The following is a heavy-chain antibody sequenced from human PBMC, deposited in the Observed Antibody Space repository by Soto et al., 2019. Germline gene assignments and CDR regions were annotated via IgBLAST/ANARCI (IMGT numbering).Heavy chain of an antibody. CDR2: INIDGXXX. CDR3: IKYGAD. D-gene: IGHD2-15*01. Sequence: EVHLVESGGGLVQPGGSLRLSCAASGFTFSTYYMHWVRQAAGKGLEWVSRINIDGXXXXXXXSVKGRFTIFRDNAKXXXXXXXXXXXXXXXAVYYCIKYGADWGQGTLVTVSS. CDR1: GFTFSTYY. J-gene: IGHJ4*02. V-gene: IGHV3-74*01.